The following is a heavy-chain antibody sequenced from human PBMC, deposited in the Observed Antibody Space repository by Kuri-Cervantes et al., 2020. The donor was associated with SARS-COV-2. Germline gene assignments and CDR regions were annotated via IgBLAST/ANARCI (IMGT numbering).Heavy chain of an antibody. CDR2: MNPNSGNT. CDR1: GYTFTSYD. Sequence: ASVNVSCKASGYTFTSYDINWVRQATGQGLEWMGWMNPNSGNTGYAQKFQGRVTMTRNTSISTAYMELSSLRSEDTAVYYWSRVGRYYGSGSYYTNWYFDLWGRGTLVTVSS. J-gene: IGHJ2*01. D-gene: IGHD3-10*01. V-gene: IGHV1-8*01. CDR3: SRVGRYYGSGSYYTNWYFDL.